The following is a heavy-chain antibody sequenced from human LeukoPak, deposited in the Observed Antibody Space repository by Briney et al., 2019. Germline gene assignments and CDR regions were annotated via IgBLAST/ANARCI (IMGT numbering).Heavy chain of an antibody. J-gene: IGHJ4*02. Sequence: GGSLRLSCAASGFTFSSYAMSWVRQAPGKGLEWVSAISGSGGSTYYADSVKGRFTISRDNSKNTLYLQMNSLRAEDTAVYYCAKDPSARRGYSGLPVDYWGQGTLVAVSS. CDR2: ISGSGGST. CDR3: AKDPSARRGYSGLPVDY. D-gene: IGHD5-12*01. CDR1: GFTFSSYA. V-gene: IGHV3-23*01.